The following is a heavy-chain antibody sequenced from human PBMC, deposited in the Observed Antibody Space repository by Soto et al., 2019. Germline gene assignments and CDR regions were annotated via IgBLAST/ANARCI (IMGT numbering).Heavy chain of an antibody. CDR2: ISYDGGNS. J-gene: IGHJ4*02. V-gene: IGHV3-30-3*01. D-gene: IGHD3-10*01. CDR3: ARDLRWFGESLQLDF. CDR1: GFTFNNYA. Sequence: QVQLVESGGGVVQPGRSLRLSCAASGFTFNNYAIHWVRQAPGKGLEWVAIISYDGGNSYYADSVKGRFTISRDSSNNTLYLQMNTVRAVDTAIYYCARDLRWFGESLQLDFWGQGTLVTVSS.